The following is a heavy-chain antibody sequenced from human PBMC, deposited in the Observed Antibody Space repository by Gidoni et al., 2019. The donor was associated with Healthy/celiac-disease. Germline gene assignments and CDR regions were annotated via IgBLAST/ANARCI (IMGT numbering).Heavy chain of an antibody. CDR3: ASGGRYYYYGMDV. Sequence: QVQLQQWGAGLLKPSETLSLTCAVYGGSFSGYYWSWIRQPPGKGLEWIGEINHSGSTNYNPSLKSRVTISVDTSKNQFSLKLSSVTAADTAVYYCASGGRYYYYGMDVWGQGTTVTVSS. CDR2: INHSGST. V-gene: IGHV4-34*01. J-gene: IGHJ6*02. CDR1: GGSFSGYY.